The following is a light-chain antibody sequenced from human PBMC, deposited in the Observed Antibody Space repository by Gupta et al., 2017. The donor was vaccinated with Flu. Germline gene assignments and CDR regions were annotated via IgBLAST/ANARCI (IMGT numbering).Light chain of an antibody. CDR1: SSDVGGYNY. CDR3: CSYAGSYTWV. Sequence: SSDVGGYNYVSWFQQHPGIAPKLMIYDVSKRPSGVPDRFSGSKSDNTASLTISGLQAEDEADYYCCSYAGSYTWVFGGGTKLTVL. CDR2: DVS. J-gene: IGLJ3*02. V-gene: IGLV2-11*01.